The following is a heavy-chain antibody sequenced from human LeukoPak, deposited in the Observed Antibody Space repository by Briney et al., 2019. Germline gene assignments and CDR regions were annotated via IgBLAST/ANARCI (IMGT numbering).Heavy chain of an antibody. CDR3: AREPGRSMYYYYGMDV. Sequence: SETLSLTCTVSGGSISSSSYYWGWIRQPPGKGLEWIGSIYYSGSTYYNPSLKSRVTISVDTSKNQFSLKLSSVTAADTAVYYCAREPGRSMYYYYGMDVWGQGTTVTVSS. J-gene: IGHJ6*02. V-gene: IGHV4-39*02. CDR2: IYYSGST. CDR1: GGSISSSSYY. D-gene: IGHD3-10*01.